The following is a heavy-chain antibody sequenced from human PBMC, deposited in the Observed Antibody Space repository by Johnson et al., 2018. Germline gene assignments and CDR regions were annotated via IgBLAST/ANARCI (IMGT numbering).Heavy chain of an antibody. CDR1: GFTFSNYA. CDR3: AKVRGGYYTDAFDV. D-gene: IGHD3-10*01. J-gene: IGHJ3*01. CDR2: IGGSGSST. Sequence: VQLVESGGGLVQPWGSLRLSCAASGFTFSNYAMIWVRQAPGEGLDWVSAIGGSGSSTFYADSVKGRFPIYRDNSKNTLYLQMNSLRAEDTAVYYCAKVRGGYYTDAFDVWGQGTMVSVSS. V-gene: IGHV3-23*04.